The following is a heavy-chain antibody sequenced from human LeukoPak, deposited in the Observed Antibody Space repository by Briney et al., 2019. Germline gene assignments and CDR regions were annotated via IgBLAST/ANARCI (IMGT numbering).Heavy chain of an antibody. CDR3: AITLVRGVLNHPGY. J-gene: IGHJ4*02. CDR1: GFTFRNYF. V-gene: IGHV3-7*02. CDR2: INQDGSGK. D-gene: IGHD3-10*01. Sequence: GGPLRLSCAASGFTFRNYFMSWVRQTPGKGLEWVANINQDGSGKYYVDPVEGRFTISRDNARNLLFLQMNSLRPEDTAVYYCAITLVRGVLNHPGYWGRGTLVTVSS.